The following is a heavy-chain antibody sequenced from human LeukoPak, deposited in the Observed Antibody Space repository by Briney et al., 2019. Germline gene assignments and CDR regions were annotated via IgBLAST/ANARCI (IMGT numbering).Heavy chain of an antibody. CDR1: RFTFSNYG. D-gene: IGHD5-18*01. J-gene: IGHJ5*02. CDR2: INSRSSTI. CDR3: ARDQNAGGVQLWWINWFDP. V-gene: IGHV3-48*01. Sequence: GSLRLSCAASRFTFSNYGVNWVRQAPGKGLEWVSYINSRSSTIYYADSVRGRFTISRDNAKNSLYLQMNSLRAEDTAVYYCARDQNAGGVQLWWINWFDPWGQGTLVTVSS.